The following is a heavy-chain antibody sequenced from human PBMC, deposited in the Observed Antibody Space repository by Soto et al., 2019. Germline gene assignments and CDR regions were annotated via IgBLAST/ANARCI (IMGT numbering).Heavy chain of an antibody. V-gene: IGHV3-53*01. D-gene: IGHD3-9*01. CDR1: GFTVSSNY. J-gene: IGHJ6*02. CDR3: ARDRKILTGYHSYYYYGMDV. CDR2: IYSGGST. Sequence: GGSLRLSCAASGFTVSSNYMSWVRQAPGKGLEWVSVIYSGGSTYYADSVRGRFTISRDNSKNTLYLQMNSLRAEDTAVYYCARDRKILTGYHSYYYYGMDVWGQGTTVTVSS.